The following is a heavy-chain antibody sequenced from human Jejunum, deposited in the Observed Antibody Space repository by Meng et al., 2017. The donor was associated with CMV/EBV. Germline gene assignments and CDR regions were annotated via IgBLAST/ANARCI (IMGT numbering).Heavy chain of an antibody. V-gene: IGHV3-64*02. J-gene: IGHJ5*02. CDR1: GFVLSPCP. CDR2: TSGDCTTP. D-gene: IGHD3-10*01. CDR3: VGSLGSGHNH. Sequence: LPCAASGFVLSPCPMHWVRHPPSMTLEFVSVTSGDCTTPSYGDSVKSSFTTSSDNSKNTLYLQMDTLRFAHLAVYYCVGSLGSGHNHCGHGTLVTVSS.